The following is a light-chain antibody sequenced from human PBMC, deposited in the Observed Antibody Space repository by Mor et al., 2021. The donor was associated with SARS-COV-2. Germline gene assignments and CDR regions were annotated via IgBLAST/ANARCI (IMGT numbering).Light chain of an antibody. CDR1: Y. V-gene: IGLV3-25*01. Sequence: YGHLYQQKAGQAPVLLIKKDNERPSGIPDRFSGSSSGTTVTLNINEVQAVDEADYDCQSADYDGIYELFGG. CDR2: KDN. J-gene: IGLJ3*02. CDR3: QSADYDGIYEL.